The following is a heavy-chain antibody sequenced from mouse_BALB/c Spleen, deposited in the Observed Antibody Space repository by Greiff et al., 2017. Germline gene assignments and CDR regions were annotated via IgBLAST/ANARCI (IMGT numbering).Heavy chain of an antibody. CDR2: IWGDGST. V-gene: IGHV2-6-7*01. D-gene: IGHD2-10*01. J-gene: IGHJ1*01. CDR1: GFSLTGYG. CDR3: ASRGLLQTPWYFDV. Sequence: QVQLKESGPGLVAPSQSLSITCTVSGFSLTGYGVNWVRQPPGKGLEWLGMIWGDGSTDYNSALKSRLSISKDNSKSQVFLKMNSLQTDDTARYYCASRGLLQTPWYFDVWGAGTTVTVSS.